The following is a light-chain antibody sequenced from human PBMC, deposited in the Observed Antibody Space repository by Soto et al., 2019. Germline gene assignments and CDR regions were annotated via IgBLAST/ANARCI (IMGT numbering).Light chain of an antibody. CDR1: QSVSRS. Sequence: EIVLTQSPATLSLSPGDRATLSCRASQSVSRSLTWYQQKPGQAPRLLIYDASTRATGIPPRFSGSGSGTDFTLTITSLEPEDFATYYCQQANSFPITFGQGTRLEIK. CDR3: QQANSFPIT. V-gene: IGKV3-11*01. J-gene: IGKJ5*01. CDR2: DAS.